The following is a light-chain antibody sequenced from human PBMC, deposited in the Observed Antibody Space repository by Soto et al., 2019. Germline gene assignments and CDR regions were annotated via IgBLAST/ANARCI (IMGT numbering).Light chain of an antibody. CDR1: QSVNSNY. V-gene: IGKV3-20*01. CDR3: QQYDCTPPT. J-gene: IGKJ1*01. CDR2: GAS. Sequence: EIVLTQSPGTLSLSPGERATLSCRASQSVNSNYLAWYQRKPGQAPRLLIYGASNRATDIPYRFSASGSGTDFTLTITRLEAEDFAVYYCQQYDCTPPTFGQGTKVEVK.